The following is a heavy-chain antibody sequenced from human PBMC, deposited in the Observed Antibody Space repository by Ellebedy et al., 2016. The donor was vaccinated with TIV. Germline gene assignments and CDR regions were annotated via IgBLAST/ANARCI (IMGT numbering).Heavy chain of an antibody. CDR2: INHSGST. CDR3: ARDGIIGDFWSGYNWFDP. D-gene: IGHD3-3*01. CDR1: GGSISSYY. V-gene: IGHV4-34*01. J-gene: IGHJ5*02. Sequence: GSLRLSCTVSGGSISSYYWSWIRQPPGKGLEWIGEINHSGSTNYNPSLKSRVTISVDTSKNQFSLKLSSVTAADTAVYYCARDGIIGDFWSGYNWFDPWGQGTLVTVSS.